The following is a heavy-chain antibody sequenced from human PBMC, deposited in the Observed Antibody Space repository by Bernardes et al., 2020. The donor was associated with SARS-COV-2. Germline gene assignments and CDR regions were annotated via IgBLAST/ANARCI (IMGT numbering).Heavy chain of an antibody. CDR2: IKEDGSVK. CDR1: AFTFSNFW. CDR3: ARDEFGGFFAH. J-gene: IGHJ4*02. Sequence: GGSLRLSCGASAFTFSNFWMSWLRQAPGKGLEWVANIKEDGSVKDYADSVKGRFTISRDNAKNSLYLQMNNLEVDDTAVYYCARDEFGGFFAHWGQGNLVTVSS. D-gene: IGHD3-16*01. V-gene: IGHV3-7*01.